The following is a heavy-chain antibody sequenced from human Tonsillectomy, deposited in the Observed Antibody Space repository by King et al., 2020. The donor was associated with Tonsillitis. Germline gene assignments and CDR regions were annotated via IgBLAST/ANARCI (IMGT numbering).Heavy chain of an antibody. CDR2: IYYSGST. CDR1: GGSISSYY. V-gene: IGHV4-59*01. J-gene: IGHJ5*02. CDR3: ARASYSSGWYWFDP. D-gene: IGHD6-19*01. Sequence: VQLQESGPGLVKPSETLSLTSTVSGGSISSYYWSWIRQPPGKGLEWIGYIYYSGSTNYNPSLKSRVTISVDTSKNQFSLKLSSVTAADTAVYYCARASYSSGWYWFDPWGQGTLVTVSS.